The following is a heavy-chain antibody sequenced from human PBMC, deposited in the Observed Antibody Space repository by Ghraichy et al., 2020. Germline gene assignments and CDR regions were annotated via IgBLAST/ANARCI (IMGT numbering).Heavy chain of an antibody. D-gene: IGHD6-13*01. CDR1: GGSISSSNW. CDR2: IYHSGST. V-gene: IGHV4-4*02. Sequence: TLSLTCAVSGGSISSSNWWSWVRQPPGKGLEWIGEIYHSGSTNYNPSLKSRVTISVDKSKNQFSLKLSSVTAADTAVYYCARERVGIAAAVLDWGQGTLVTVSS. CDR3: ARERVGIAAAVLD. J-gene: IGHJ4*02.